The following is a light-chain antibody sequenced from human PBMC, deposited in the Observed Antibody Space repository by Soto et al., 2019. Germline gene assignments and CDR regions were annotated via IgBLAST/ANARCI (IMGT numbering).Light chain of an antibody. CDR3: QQANSFPIT. V-gene: IGKV1-12*01. CDR1: QDISSW. J-gene: IGKJ5*01. CDR2: AAS. Sequence: DIQMTQSPSSVSASVGDRVTITCRASQDISSWLAWYQQKPGKAPKLLIYAASSLQSGVPSRFSGNGSGAHFTLTIGSLQPEDFASYYCQQANSFPITFRQGTRLEIK.